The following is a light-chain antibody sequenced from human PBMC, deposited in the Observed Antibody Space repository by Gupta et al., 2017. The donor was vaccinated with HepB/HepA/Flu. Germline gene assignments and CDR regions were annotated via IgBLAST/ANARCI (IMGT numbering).Light chain of an antibody. J-gene: IGKJ4*02. Sequence: EIVLTQSPATLSWSPGERATISCRASQSIRSYLAWYQMNPGQSPRLLIYDASNTATSLPARISGSSSAAYFTLTVSMRAPEDSAVYYCQYRNGCPRTLGEGTKVEIK. V-gene: IGKV3-11*01. CDR1: QSIRSY. CDR2: DAS. CDR3: QYRNGCPRT.